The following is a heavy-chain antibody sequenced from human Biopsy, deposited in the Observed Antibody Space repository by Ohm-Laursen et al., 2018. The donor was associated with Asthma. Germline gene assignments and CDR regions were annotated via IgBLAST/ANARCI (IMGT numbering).Heavy chain of an antibody. CDR1: GFTFSSNA. Sequence: SLRLSCAASGFTFSSNAMHWVRQAPGKGLEWVTVISYDGNNKYYADSVKGRFTISRDNSKNTLYLQMSSLTAEDTAVYYCASRGGDFWSGYYMDYWGQGTLVTVSS. D-gene: IGHD3-3*01. CDR3: ASRGGDFWSGYYMDY. V-gene: IGHV3-30-3*01. J-gene: IGHJ4*02. CDR2: ISYDGNNK.